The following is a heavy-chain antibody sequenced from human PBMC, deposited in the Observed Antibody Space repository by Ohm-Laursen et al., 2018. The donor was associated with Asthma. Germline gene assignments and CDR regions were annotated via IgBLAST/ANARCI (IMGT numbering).Heavy chain of an antibody. CDR3: AKDKDCSSTSCYYYYGMDV. CDR2: ISWDGGST. Sequence: SLRLSCTASGFTFDDYTMRWVRQAPGKGLEWVSLISWDGGSTYYADSVKGRFTISRDNSKNSLYLQMNSLRTEDTALYYCAKDKDCSSTSCYYYYGMDVWGQGTTVTVSS. V-gene: IGHV3-43*01. D-gene: IGHD2-2*01. CDR1: GFTFDDYT. J-gene: IGHJ6*02.